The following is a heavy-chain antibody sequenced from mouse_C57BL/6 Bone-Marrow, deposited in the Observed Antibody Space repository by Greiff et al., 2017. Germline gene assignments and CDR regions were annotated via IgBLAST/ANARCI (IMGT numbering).Heavy chain of an antibody. J-gene: IGHJ4*01. V-gene: IGHV1-81*01. Sequence: QVQLQQSGAELARPGASVKLSCKASGYTFTSYGLSWVKQRTGQGLEWIGEIYPRSGNTYYNEKFKGKATLTADKSSSTAYMELRSLTSEDSAVYFCARKPFYFGYAMDYWGQGTSVTVSS. CDR3: ARKPFYFGYAMDY. CDR2: IYPRSGNT. D-gene: IGHD1-1*02. CDR1: GYTFTSYG.